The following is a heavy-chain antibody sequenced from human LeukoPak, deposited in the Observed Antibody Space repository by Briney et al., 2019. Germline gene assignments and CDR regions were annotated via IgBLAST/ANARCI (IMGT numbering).Heavy chain of an antibody. Sequence: PSETLSLTCAVYGGSFSGYYWSWIRQPPGKGLEWIGEINHSGSTNYNPSLKSRVTISVDTSKNQFSLKLSSVTAADTAVYYCARGSPGEYSSSWGHDAFDIWGQGTMVTVSS. J-gene: IGHJ3*02. CDR3: ARGSPGEYSSSWGHDAFDI. D-gene: IGHD6-13*01. V-gene: IGHV4-34*01. CDR2: INHSGST. CDR1: GGSFSGYY.